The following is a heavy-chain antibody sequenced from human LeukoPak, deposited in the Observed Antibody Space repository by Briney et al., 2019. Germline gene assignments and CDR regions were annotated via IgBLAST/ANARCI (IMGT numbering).Heavy chain of an antibody. V-gene: IGHV3-21*01. J-gene: IGHJ6*02. CDR1: GFTFSSYS. CDR2: ISSSSSYI. Sequence: GGSLRLSCAASGFTFSSYSMNWVRQAPGKGLEWVSSISSSSSYIYYADSVEGRFTISRDDAKNSLYLQMNSLRAEDTAVYYCARVPVVTAISLYYYYGMDVWGQGTTVTVSS. CDR3: ARVPVVTAISLYYYYGMDV. D-gene: IGHD2-21*02.